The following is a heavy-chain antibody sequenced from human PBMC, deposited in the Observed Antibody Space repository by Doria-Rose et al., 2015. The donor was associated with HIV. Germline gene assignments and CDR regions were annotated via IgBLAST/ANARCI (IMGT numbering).Heavy chain of an antibody. V-gene: IGHV4-31*03. J-gene: IGHJ4*02. CDR3: ARMGSYRELDY. CDR2: TYYTGTS. D-gene: IGHD3-3*01. CDR1: GASVSSRGYY. Sequence: QVQLQESGPGLVKPSETLSLTCSVSGASVSSRGYYWNWIRQVPGKGLESLGYTYYTGTSDYSPSLKSRLNMAVDTSKNQFSLKLSFVTVADTAVYYCARMGSYRELDYWGQGALVIVSA.